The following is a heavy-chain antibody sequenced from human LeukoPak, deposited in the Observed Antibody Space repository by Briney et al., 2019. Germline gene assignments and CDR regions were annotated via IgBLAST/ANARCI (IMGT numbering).Heavy chain of an antibody. CDR3: ARVGVIAVAGTLDY. Sequence: GGSLRLSCAASGFTFDDYGMSWVRQAPGKGLEWVSGINWNGGSTGYADSVKGRFTISRGNAKNSLYLQMNSLRAEDTALYYCARVGVIAVAGTLDYWGQGTLVAVSS. J-gene: IGHJ4*02. CDR2: INWNGGST. CDR1: GFTFDDYG. V-gene: IGHV3-20*04. D-gene: IGHD6-19*01.